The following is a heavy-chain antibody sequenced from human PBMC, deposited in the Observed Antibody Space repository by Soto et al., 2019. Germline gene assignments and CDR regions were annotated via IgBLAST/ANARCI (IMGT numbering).Heavy chain of an antibody. V-gene: IGHV1-69*12. CDR2: IIPIFGTA. CDR1: GGTFSSYA. D-gene: IGHD2-15*01. CDR3: ARDGCSGGSCYPRWYYCGMDV. J-gene: IGHJ6*02. Sequence: QVQLVQSGAEVKKPGSSVKVSCKASGGTFSSYAISWVRQAPGQGLEWMGGIIPIFGTANYAQKFQGRVTITADESTSTAYMELSSLRSEDTAVYYCARDGCSGGSCYPRWYYCGMDVWGQVTTVTVSS.